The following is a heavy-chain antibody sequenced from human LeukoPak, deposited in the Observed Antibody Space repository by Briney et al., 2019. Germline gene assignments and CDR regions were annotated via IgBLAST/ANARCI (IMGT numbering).Heavy chain of an antibody. CDR3: VRDPAAWDY. D-gene: IGHD6-25*01. V-gene: IGHV3-7*01. CDR1: GFTFSNYE. J-gene: IGHJ4*02. CDR2: IKEDGSEE. Sequence: PGGSLRLSCAPSGFTFSNYEMNWVRQAPGKGLEWVANIKEDGSEEYYVDSVKGRFTISRDNTKNSLYLQMNSLRAEDTAVYYCVRDPAAWDYWGQGTLVTVSS.